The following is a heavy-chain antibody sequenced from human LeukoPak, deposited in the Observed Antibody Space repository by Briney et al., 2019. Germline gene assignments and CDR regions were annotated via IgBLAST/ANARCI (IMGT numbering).Heavy chain of an antibody. V-gene: IGHV3-66*04. Sequence: GGSLRLSCAASGFTVSSNDMSWVRQAPGKGLEWVSLIYSGRSTYYADSVKGRFIISRDNSKNTLYLQMNSLRAEDTAVYYCARRAGGYSHPYDYWGQGILVTVSS. CDR3: ARRAGGYSHPYDY. CDR1: GFTVSSND. D-gene: IGHD4-23*01. CDR2: IYSGRST. J-gene: IGHJ4*02.